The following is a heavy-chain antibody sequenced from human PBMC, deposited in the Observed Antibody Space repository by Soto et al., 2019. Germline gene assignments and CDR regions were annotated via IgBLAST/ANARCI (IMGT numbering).Heavy chain of an antibody. CDR2: ICTSGST. Sequence: SETLSLTCTVSGGSISSYYWSWIRQPAGKGLEWIGRICTSGSTNYNPSLKSRVTMSVDTSKNQFSLKLSSVTAADTAVDYCERDAGVSSSWYRGQRRVFDPWGQGTLVTVSS. CDR3: ERDAGVSSSWYRGQRRVFDP. V-gene: IGHV4-4*07. J-gene: IGHJ5*02. D-gene: IGHD6-13*01. CDR1: GGSISSYY.